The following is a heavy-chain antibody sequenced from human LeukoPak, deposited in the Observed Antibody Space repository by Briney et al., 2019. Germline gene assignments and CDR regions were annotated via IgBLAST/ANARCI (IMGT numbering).Heavy chain of an antibody. CDR2: ISSSGSTI. D-gene: IGHD5-18*01. CDR3: ARLDTAMVMGAFDI. J-gene: IGHJ3*02. V-gene: IGHV3-48*03. CDR1: GFTFSSYE. Sequence: LPGGSLRLSCAASGFTFSSYEMNWVRQAPGKGLEWVSYISSSGSTIYYADSVKGRFTISRDNAKNSLYLQMNSLRAEDTAVYYCARLDTAMVMGAFDIWGQGTMVTVSS.